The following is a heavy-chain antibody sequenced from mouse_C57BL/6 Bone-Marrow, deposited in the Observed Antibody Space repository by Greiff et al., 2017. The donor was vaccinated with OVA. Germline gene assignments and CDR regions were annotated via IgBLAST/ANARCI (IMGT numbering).Heavy chain of an antibody. V-gene: IGHV7-1*01. Sequence: EVKVVESGGGLVQSGRSLRLSCATSGFTFSDFYMEWVRQAPGKGLEWIAASRNKANDYTTEYSASVKGRFIVSRDTSQSILYLQMNALRAEDTAIYYCARGSDYDEGTWFAYWGQGTLVTVSA. CDR1: GFTFSDFY. CDR2: SRNKANDYTT. J-gene: IGHJ3*01. CDR3: ARGSDYDEGTWFAY. D-gene: IGHD2-4*01.